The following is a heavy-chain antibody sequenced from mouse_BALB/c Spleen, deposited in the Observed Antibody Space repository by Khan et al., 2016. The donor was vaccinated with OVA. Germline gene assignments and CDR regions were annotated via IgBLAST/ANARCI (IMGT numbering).Heavy chain of an antibody. J-gene: IGHJ4*01. CDR3: AKFTPDYYSMDY. D-gene: IGHD1-1*01. V-gene: IGHV2-3*01. CDR1: GFSLSSYG. Sequence: VELVESGPGLVAPSQSLSITCTVSGFSLSSYGVNWVRQSPGKGLEWLGVIWGDGSTNYHSALISRLIISKDNSKSQVFLKLNSLQTDDTATYYCAKFTPDYYSMDYWGQGTSVTVSS. CDR2: IWGDGST.